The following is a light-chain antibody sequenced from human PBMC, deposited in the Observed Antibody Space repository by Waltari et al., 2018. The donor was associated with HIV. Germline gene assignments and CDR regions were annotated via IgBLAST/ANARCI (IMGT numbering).Light chain of an antibody. J-gene: IGLJ2*01. V-gene: IGLV2-14*01. CDR1: GSDVGGYNY. Sequence: QSALTQPASVSGSPGQSIPISCTGTGSDVGGYNYVPWYQQRPGAAPKLLIYEVRNRPSGISSRFSGSKSGNTASLTISGLQAEDEADYYCSSYTDTTTLGVVFGGGTKLTVL. CDR3: SSYTDTTTLGVV. CDR2: EVR.